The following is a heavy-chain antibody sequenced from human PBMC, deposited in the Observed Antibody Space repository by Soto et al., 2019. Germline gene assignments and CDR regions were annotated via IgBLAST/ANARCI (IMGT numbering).Heavy chain of an antibody. CDR2: ISSSSSYT. D-gene: IGHD4-17*01. V-gene: IGHV3-11*06. CDR1: GVNFSDYD. CDR3: ARDHLNDYGGNFDY. J-gene: IGHJ4*02. Sequence: GGSLRLSCAASGVNFSDYDMSWIRQAPGKGLEWVSYISSSSSYTNYADSVKGRFTISRDNAKNSLYLQMNSLRAEDTAVYYCARDHLNDYGGNFDYWGQGTLVTVSS.